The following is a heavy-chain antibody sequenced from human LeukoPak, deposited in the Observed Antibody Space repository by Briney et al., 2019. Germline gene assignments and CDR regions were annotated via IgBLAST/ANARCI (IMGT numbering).Heavy chain of an antibody. CDR1: GGTFSGYY. V-gene: IGHV4-34*01. J-gene: IGHJ4*02. CDR2: INHSGST. D-gene: IGHD3-9*01. CDR3: ARPGRLRYFDWSPGDYFDY. Sequence: SETLSLTCAVYGGTFSGYYWSWIRQPPGKGLEWIGEINHSGSTNYNPSLKSRVTISVDTSKNQFSLKLSSVTAAGTAVYYCARPGRLRYFDWSPGDYFDYWGQGTLVTVSS.